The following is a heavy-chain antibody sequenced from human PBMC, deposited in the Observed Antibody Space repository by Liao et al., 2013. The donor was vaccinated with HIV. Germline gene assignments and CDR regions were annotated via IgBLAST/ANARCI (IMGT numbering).Heavy chain of an antibody. CDR1: GGSISSGSYY. Sequence: QVQLQESGPGLVKPSQTLSLTCTVSGGSISSGSYYCNWIRQPAGKGLEWIGRVHTSGSTNYNPSLKSRLTISLDTSKNQFSLSLSSVTAADTAVYYCARLFGVISYPKYMDVWGKGTTVTVSS. V-gene: IGHV4-61*02. CDR2: VHTSGST. J-gene: IGHJ6*03. CDR3: ARLFGVISYPKYMDV. D-gene: IGHD3-3*01.